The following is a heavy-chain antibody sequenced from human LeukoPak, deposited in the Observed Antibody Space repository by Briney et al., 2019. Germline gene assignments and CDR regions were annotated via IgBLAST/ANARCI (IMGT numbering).Heavy chain of an antibody. D-gene: IGHD6-19*01. CDR1: GYTLTELS. J-gene: IGHJ4*02. V-gene: IGHV1-24*01. CDR2: FDPEDGET. CDR3: ATAPIIAVAGTPYYYDY. Sequence: GASVKVSCKVSGYTLTELSMHWVRQAPGKGLEWMGGFDPEDGETIYAQKFQGRVTMTEDTSTDTAYMELSSLRSEDTAVYYCATAPIIAVAGTPYYYDYWGQGTLVTVSS.